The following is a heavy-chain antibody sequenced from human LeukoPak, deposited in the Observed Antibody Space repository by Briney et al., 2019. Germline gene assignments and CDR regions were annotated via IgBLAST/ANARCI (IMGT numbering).Heavy chain of an antibody. CDR1: GGSISSYY. J-gene: IGHJ4*02. V-gene: IGHV4-59*01. CDR3: ARAEVSGSYYGVDY. D-gene: IGHD1-26*01. CDR2: IYYSGST. Sequence: SETLSLTCTVSGGSISSYYWSWIRQPPGKGLEWIGYIYYSGSTNYNPSLKSRVTISVDTSKNQFSLKLSSVTAADTAVYYCARAEVSGSYYGVDYWGQGTLVTVSS.